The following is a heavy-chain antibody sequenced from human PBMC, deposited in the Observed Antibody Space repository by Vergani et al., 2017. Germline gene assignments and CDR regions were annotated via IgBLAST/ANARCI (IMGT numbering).Heavy chain of an antibody. D-gene: IGHD6-19*01. CDR3: AKDLPEYGSGWSGPHAFDY. Sequence: QEQLVESGGGVVQPGRSLRLSCAASRSTFRTYGMHWVRQAPGKGLEWVGLIWYDGSNQYYADSVKGRFTISRDNSKNILYLQINSLRAEDTAVYYCAKDLPEYGSGWSGPHAFDYWGQGTLVTVSS. CDR2: IWYDGSNQ. V-gene: IGHV3-33*06. J-gene: IGHJ4*02. CDR1: RSTFRTYG.